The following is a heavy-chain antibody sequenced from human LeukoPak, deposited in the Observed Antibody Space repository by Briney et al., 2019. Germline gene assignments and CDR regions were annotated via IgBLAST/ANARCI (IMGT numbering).Heavy chain of an antibody. CDR1: GFTFSSYA. J-gene: IGHJ5*02. V-gene: IGHV3-23*01. CDR2: ISNSDYNT. CDR3: ARAATMVRGVINSPNRPFDP. D-gene: IGHD3-10*01. Sequence: GGSLRLFCAASGFTFSSYAMSWVRQAPGKGLEWVSTISNSDYNTYYTDSVKGRFTISRDNSKNTLYLQMNSLRAEDTAVYYCARAATMVRGVINSPNRPFDPWGQGTLVTVSS.